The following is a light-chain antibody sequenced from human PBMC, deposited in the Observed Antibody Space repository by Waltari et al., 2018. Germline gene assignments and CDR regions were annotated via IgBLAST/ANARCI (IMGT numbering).Light chain of an antibody. CDR1: QSVLYSSNNKNQ. CDR2: WAS. CDR3: HQYYSTPFT. Sequence: IVMTQSPESLAVSLGERATINCKSSQSVLYSSNNKNQLAWYKQKPGQPPKRLLSWASTRESGVPDRFSGSGSETDFTLTISSLQAEDVAVYYCHQYYSTPFTFGQGTKLQIK. V-gene: IGKV4-1*01. J-gene: IGKJ2*01.